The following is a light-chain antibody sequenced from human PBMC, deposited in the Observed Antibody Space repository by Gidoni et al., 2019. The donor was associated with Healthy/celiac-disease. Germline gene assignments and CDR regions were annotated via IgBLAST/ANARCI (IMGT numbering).Light chain of an antibody. J-gene: IGLJ1*01. V-gene: IGLV2-14*01. CDR1: SSDVGGYNY. CDR2: DVS. CDR3: STYTSSSTFYV. Sequence: QSALTQPASVSGSPGQSITITCTGTSSDVGGYNYVSWYQQHPGKAPKLMIYDVSNRPSGVSNSVSGAKYGNTAALTISGLQAEDEADYYYSTYTSSSTFYVFGTGTKVTVL.